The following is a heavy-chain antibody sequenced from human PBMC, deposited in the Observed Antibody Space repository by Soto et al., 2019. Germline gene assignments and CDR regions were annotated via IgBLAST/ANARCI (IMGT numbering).Heavy chain of an antibody. J-gene: IGHJ4*02. CDR3: ARDRGIVATNVGYYFDY. CDR2: ITYSDNTI. D-gene: IGHD5-12*01. V-gene: IGHV3-11*01. CDR1: GVTFSDYY. Sequence: GGSLRLSCAATGVTFSDYYMSWIRQAPGKGLEWVSYITYSDNTIYYADSVKGRFTISRDNAKNSLYLQMNSLRAEDTAVYYCARDRGIVATNVGYYFDYWGQGTLVTVYS.